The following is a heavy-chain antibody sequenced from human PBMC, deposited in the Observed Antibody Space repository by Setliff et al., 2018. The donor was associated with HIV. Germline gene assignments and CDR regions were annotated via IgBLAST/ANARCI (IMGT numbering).Heavy chain of an antibody. CDR3: ATSDYGGNSGHFQH. Sequence: PGESLKISCKGSRYTFTSYWIGWVRQMPGKGLEWMGIVYPGDSETRYSPSFQGQVIISAGKSISTAYLQWSSLKASDTAVYYCATSDYGGNSGHFQHWGQGTLVTVSS. CDR1: RYTFTSYW. J-gene: IGHJ1*01. CDR2: VYPGDSET. D-gene: IGHD4-17*01. V-gene: IGHV5-51*01.